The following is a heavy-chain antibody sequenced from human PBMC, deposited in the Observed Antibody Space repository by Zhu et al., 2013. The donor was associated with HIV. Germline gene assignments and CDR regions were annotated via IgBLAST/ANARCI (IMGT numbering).Heavy chain of an antibody. V-gene: IGHV1-69*06. CDR3: ARESSNIQLWFQASWYFDL. Sequence: QVQLVQSGAEVKKPGSSVKVSCKSSGDTFNNCVFTWVRQAPGQGLEWMGGIIPIFGTAHYAQKFQDRVTITADKSTNTVYLELSRLRSEDTAVYFCARESSNIQLWFQASWYFDLWGRGSLVTVSS. J-gene: IGHJ2*01. CDR2: IIPIFGTA. D-gene: IGHD3-10*01. CDR1: GDTFNNCV.